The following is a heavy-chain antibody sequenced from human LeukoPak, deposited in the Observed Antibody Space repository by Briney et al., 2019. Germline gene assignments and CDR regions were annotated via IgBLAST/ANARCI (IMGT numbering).Heavy chain of an antibody. Sequence: GGSLRLSCAASGFTFSSYWMSWVRQAPGKGLEWVANIKQDGSEKYYVDSVKGRFTISRDNSKNTLYLQMNSLRAEDTALYYCARDRAAAVASSFDYWGQGTLVTVSS. CDR1: GFTFSSYW. J-gene: IGHJ4*02. D-gene: IGHD6-19*01. CDR2: IKQDGSEK. V-gene: IGHV3-7*03. CDR3: ARDRAAAVASSFDY.